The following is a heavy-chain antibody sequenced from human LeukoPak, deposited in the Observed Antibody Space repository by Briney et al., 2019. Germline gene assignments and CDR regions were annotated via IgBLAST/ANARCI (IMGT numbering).Heavy chain of an antibody. Sequence: GGSLRLSCAASGFTFSTYGMTWVRQAPGKGLEWVSTIDSGDITYYADSVKGRFTISRDNSKNTLYLQMNSLRAEDTAVYYCAKGLDYYDSKGWYFDLWGRGTLVTVSS. V-gene: IGHV3-23*01. CDR1: GFTFSTYG. D-gene: IGHD3-22*01. CDR2: IDSGDIT. J-gene: IGHJ2*01. CDR3: AKGLDYYDSKGWYFDL.